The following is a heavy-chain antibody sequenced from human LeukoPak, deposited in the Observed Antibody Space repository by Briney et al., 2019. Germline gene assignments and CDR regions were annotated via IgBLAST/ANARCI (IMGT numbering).Heavy chain of an antibody. Sequence: PSEPLSLTCTVSGGSISSYYWSWIRQPAGKGPEWIGYTYYSGSTNYNPSLKSRVTISVDTSKKQFSLRLRSVTAADTAVYYCARVGGRGILTDDYWGQGTLVTVSS. CDR2: TYYSGST. V-gene: IGHV4-59*01. D-gene: IGHD3-9*01. CDR3: ARVGGRGILTDDY. CDR1: GGSISSYY. J-gene: IGHJ4*02.